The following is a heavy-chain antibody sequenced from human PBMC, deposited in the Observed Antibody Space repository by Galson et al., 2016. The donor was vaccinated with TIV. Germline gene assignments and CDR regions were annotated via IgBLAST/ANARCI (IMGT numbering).Heavy chain of an antibody. Sequence: CAISGDSVSSNRTAWNWIRQSPARGLEWLGRTYYRSKWYSNYEVSLKSRININSDTSKNRFSLQLNSVSPADTAVYYCVREREGSSSGWFGNFFAFDIWGLGTLVTVSS. V-gene: IGHV6-1*01. D-gene: IGHD6-19*01. CDR1: GDSVSSNRTA. CDR2: TYYRSKWYS. CDR3: VREREGSSSGWFGNFFAFDI. J-gene: IGHJ3*02.